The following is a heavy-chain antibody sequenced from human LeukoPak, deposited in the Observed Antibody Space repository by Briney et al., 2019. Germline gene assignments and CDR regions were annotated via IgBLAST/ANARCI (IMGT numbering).Heavy chain of an antibody. Sequence: ASVKVSRKASGYTFISYFMHGVGQPPGQGREGMGWMNPKRGNKGYAQKFQDRVTITRNTSISTAYMELSSLRSEDTAVYYCARSQRTRNWNYALLSYYYYYYMDVWGKGTTVTVSS. CDR2: MNPKRGNK. CDR1: GYTFISYF. V-gene: IGHV1-8*01. J-gene: IGHJ6*03. D-gene: IGHD1-7*01. CDR3: ARSQRTRNWNYALLSYYYYYYMDV.